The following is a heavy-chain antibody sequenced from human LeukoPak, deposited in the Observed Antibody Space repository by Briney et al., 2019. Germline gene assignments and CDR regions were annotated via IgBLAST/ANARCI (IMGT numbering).Heavy chain of an antibody. CDR2: IIPIFGTP. J-gene: IGHJ4*02. Sequence: GASVKVSRKASGGTFSNYAINWVRQAPGQGLEWMGGIIPIFGTPNYVQKFQGRVTITADESTSTAYMELSSLRSEDTAVYYCARASSDDTAMATPFAYWGQGTLVTVSS. CDR1: GGTFSNYA. V-gene: IGHV1-69*13. D-gene: IGHD5-18*01. CDR3: ARASSDDTAMATPFAY.